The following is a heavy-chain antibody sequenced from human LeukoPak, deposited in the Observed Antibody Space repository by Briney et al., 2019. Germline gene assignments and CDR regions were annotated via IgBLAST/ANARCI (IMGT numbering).Heavy chain of an antibody. D-gene: IGHD5-12*01. V-gene: IGHV4-34*01. Sequence: SETLSLTCAVYGGSFSGYYWSWIRQPPGKGLEWIGEINHSGSTNYNPSLKSRVTISVDTSKNQFSLKLSSVTAADTAVYYCARAWKGATAGFGYWGQGTLVTVSS. CDR1: GGSFSGYY. CDR3: ARAWKGATAGFGY. J-gene: IGHJ4*02. CDR2: INHSGST.